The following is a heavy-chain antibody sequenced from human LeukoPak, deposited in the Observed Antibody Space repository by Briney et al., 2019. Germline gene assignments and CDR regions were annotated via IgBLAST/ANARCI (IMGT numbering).Heavy chain of an antibody. CDR1: GFTFSSYS. D-gene: IGHD4-11*01. Sequence: GGSLRLSFAASGFTFSSYSMNWVRQTPGKGLEWISYISSTSDAIYYADSVKGRFTISRDNSKNTLYLQMNSLRAEDTAVYYCARDKDYSNSAGVVYWGQGTLVTVSS. CDR2: ISSTSDAI. CDR3: ARDKDYSNSAGVVY. V-gene: IGHV3-48*01. J-gene: IGHJ4*02.